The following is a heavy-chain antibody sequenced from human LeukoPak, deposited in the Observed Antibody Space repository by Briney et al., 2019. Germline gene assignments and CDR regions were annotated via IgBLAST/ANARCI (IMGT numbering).Heavy chain of an antibody. J-gene: IGHJ5*02. CDR2: IIPIFGTA. CDR1: GGTFSSYA. CDR3: ASGRRLEYSGYDLFNWFDP. V-gene: IGHV1-69*06. Sequence: GASVKVSCKASGGTFSSYAISWVRQAPGQGLEWMGGIIPIFGTANYAQKFQGRVTITADKSTSTAYMELSSLRSEDTAVYYCASGRRLEYSGYDLFNWFDPWGQGTLVTVSS. D-gene: IGHD5-12*01.